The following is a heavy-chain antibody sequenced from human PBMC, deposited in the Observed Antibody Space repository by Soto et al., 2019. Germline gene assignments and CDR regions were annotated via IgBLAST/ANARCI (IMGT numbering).Heavy chain of an antibody. D-gene: IGHD3-3*01. V-gene: IGHV3-23*01. CDR2: ISGSGGST. Sequence: PGGSLRLSCAASGFTFSSYAMSWVRQAPGKGLEWVSAISGSGGSTYYADSVKGRFTISRDNSKNTLYLQMNSLRAEDTAVYYCAKPSWSGYYPKDAFDIRGQGTMVTVSS. CDR3: AKPSWSGYYPKDAFDI. CDR1: GFTFSSYA. J-gene: IGHJ3*02.